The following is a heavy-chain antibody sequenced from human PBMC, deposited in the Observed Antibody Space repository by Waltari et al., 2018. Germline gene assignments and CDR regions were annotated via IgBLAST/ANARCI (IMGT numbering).Heavy chain of an antibody. CDR3: ARDSSGWSWGMDV. V-gene: IGHV3-53*01. CDR2: IYSGGST. Sequence: EVQLVESGGGLIQPGGSLRLSCAASGFTVSSNYMSWVRQAPGKGLAGVSVIYSGGSTYYADSVKGRFTISRDNSKNTLYLQMNSLRAEDTAVYYCARDSSGWSWGMDVWGQGTTVTVSS. CDR1: GFTVSSNY. D-gene: IGHD6-19*01. J-gene: IGHJ6*02.